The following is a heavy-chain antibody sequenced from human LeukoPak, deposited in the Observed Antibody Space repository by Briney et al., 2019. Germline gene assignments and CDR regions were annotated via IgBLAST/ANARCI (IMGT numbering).Heavy chain of an antibody. Sequence: SETLSLTCAVPGYAISSGYYWGWIRQPPGKGLEWIGCIYHSGSTYYNPSLKSRVTISVDTSKNQFSLKLSSVTAADTAVYYCARPTYSGSYSGAFDIWGQGTMVTVSS. D-gene: IGHD1-26*01. J-gene: IGHJ3*02. CDR3: ARPTYSGSYSGAFDI. CDR1: GYAISSGYY. CDR2: IYHSGST. V-gene: IGHV4-38-2*01.